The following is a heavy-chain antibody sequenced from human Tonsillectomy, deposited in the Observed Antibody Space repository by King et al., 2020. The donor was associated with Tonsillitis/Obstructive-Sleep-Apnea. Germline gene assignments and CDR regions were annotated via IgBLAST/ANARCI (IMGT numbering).Heavy chain of an antibody. D-gene: IGHD3-16*01. J-gene: IGHJ5*02. V-gene: IGHV4-4*07. CDR2: IYTSGST. CDR3: ARGYAAEDYNWFDP. CDR1: GGSISSYY. Sequence: QLQESGPGLVKPSETLTLTCTVSGGSISSYYWSWIRQPAGKGLEWIGRIYTSGSTNYNPSLKSRITMSVDTSKNQFSLKLSSVTAADTAVYYCARGYAAEDYNWFDPGSQATLVTVSS.